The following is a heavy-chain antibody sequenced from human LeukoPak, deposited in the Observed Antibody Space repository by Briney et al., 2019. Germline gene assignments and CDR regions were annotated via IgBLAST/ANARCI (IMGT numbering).Heavy chain of an antibody. D-gene: IGHD4-17*01. CDR1: GFTFSGSA. CDR3: TRRADYGDTTFDY. CDR2: IRSKANSYAT. Sequence: VGSLRLSCAASGFTFSGSAMHWVRQASGKGLEWVGRIRSKANSYATGYAASVKGRFTISRDDSKNTAYLQMNSLKTEDTAVYYCTRRADYGDTTFDYWGQGTLVTVSS. J-gene: IGHJ4*02. V-gene: IGHV3-73*01.